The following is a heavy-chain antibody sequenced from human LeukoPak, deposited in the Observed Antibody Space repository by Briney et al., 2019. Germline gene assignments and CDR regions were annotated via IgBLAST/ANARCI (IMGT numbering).Heavy chain of an antibody. CDR1: GYTFTGYY. J-gene: IGHJ4*02. CDR3: ARGPSGSDY. CDR2: INPSSGGT. V-gene: IGHV1-2*06. D-gene: IGHD3-10*01. Sequence: ASVNVSRKTSGYTFTGYYLHWVRQAPGQGLEWMGRINPSSGGTNYAQKFQGRVTMTRDTSINTAYLDLSSLRSDDTAVYYCARGPSGSDYWGQGTLVIVSS.